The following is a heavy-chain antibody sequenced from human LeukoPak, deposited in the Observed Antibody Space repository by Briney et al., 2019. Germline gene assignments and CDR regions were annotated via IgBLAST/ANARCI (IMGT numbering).Heavy chain of an antibody. CDR1: GGSFSGYY. J-gene: IGHJ4*02. Sequence: NPSETLSLTCAVYGGSFSGYYWSWIRQPPGKGLEWIGEINHSGSTNYNPSLKSRVTISVDTSKNQFSLKLSSVTAADTAVYYCARQPPYYGSSYYFDYWGQGTLVTVSS. V-gene: IGHV4-34*01. CDR2: INHSGST. CDR3: ARQPPYYGSSYYFDY. D-gene: IGHD3-10*01.